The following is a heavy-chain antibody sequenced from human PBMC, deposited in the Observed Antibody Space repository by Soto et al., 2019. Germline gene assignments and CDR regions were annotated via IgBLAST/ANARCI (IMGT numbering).Heavy chain of an antibody. D-gene: IGHD2-15*01. CDR2: IIPIFGTA. Sequence: QVQLVQSGAEVKKPGSSVKVSCKASGGTFSSYAISWVRQAPGQGLEWMGGIIPIFGTANYAQKFQSRVTIPADESTSTAYMELSSLRSEDTAVYYCASPLQQGYCSGGSCYSGYYYYGMDVCGQGTTVSVSS. CDR1: GGTFSSYA. V-gene: IGHV1-69*01. J-gene: IGHJ6*02. CDR3: ASPLQQGYCSGGSCYSGYYYYGMDV.